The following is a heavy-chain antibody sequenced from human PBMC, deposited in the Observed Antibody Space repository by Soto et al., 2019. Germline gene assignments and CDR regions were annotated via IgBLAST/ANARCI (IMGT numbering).Heavy chain of an antibody. V-gene: IGHV1-18*01. CDR1: GYTFTTSG. CDR3: ARDLYYDILTGYQYGMDV. J-gene: IGHJ6*02. CDR2: ISTYNGDT. D-gene: IGHD3-9*01. Sequence: ASVKVSCKASGYTFTTSGISWLRQAPGQGLEWMGWISTYNGDTNDAPKFQDRVTMTIDTSTSTAYMELRSLRSDDTAVYYCARDLYYDILTGYQYGMDVWGQGTTVTVSS.